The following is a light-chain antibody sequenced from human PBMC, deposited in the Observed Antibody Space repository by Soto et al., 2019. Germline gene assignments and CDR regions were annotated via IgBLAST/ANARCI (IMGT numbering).Light chain of an antibody. V-gene: IGLV1-36*01. CDR3: AAWDDSLRGPV. J-gene: IGLJ2*01. CDR1: NVGNKA. CDR2: RSD. Sequence: QSVLTQPPSVSEAPGQRVTISCSGSNVGNKAVNWYQQLPGKAPKLLIHRSDQRPSGVPDRFSGSKSATSASLAISGLRSEDEADYYCAAWDDSLRGPVFGGGTKLTVL.